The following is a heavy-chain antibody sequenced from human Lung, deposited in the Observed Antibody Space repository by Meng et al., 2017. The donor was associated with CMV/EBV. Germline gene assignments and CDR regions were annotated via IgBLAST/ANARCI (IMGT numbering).Heavy chain of an antibody. V-gene: IGHV3-30-3*01. CDR2: ISYDGSNK. CDR1: GFTFSSYA. CDR3: ARSPGVYGSFFDY. Sequence: GESLKISCAASGFTFSSYAMHWVRQAPGKGLEWVAVISYDGSNKYYADSVKGRFTISRDNSKNTLFLQMYSLRAEDTAVYYCARSPGVYGSFFDYWGQGTRVTVSS. D-gene: IGHD3-10*01. J-gene: IGHJ4*02.